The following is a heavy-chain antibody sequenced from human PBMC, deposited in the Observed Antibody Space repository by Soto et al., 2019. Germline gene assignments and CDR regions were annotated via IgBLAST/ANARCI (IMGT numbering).Heavy chain of an antibody. CDR1: GGTFSSYA. CDR3: VSARPYSSSWYGGYFDY. D-gene: IGHD6-13*01. J-gene: IGHJ4*02. Sequence: QVQLVQSGAEVKKPGSSVKVSCKASGGTFSSYAISWVRQAPGQGLEWMGGIIPIFGTANYAQQFQGRVTMTADKTTSTADMELSSLRSEDTAVYYCVSARPYSSSWYGGYFDYWGQGTLVTVSS. V-gene: IGHV1-69*06. CDR2: IIPIFGTA.